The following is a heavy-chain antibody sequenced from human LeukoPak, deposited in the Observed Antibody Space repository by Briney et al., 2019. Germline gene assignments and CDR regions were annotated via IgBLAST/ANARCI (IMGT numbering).Heavy chain of an antibody. D-gene: IGHD2-2*01. J-gene: IGHJ6*03. CDR2: IYHSGST. Sequence: SENLSLTCTVSGYSISSAFYWGWIRQPPRKGLEWIGSIYHSGSTYYNPSLKSRVTISVDTSKNQFSLKLSSVTAADTAVYYCARMPGPAGNYYYYYMDVWGKGTTVTVSS. CDR3: ARMPGPAGNYYYYYMDV. CDR1: GYSISSAFY. V-gene: IGHV4-38-2*02.